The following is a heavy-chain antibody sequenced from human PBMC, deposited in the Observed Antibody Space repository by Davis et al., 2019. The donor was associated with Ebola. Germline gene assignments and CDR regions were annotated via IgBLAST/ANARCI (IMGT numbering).Heavy chain of an antibody. CDR3: TATVGATDY. D-gene: IGHD1-26*01. CDR1: GGSFSGYY. CDR2: INHSGST. J-gene: IGHJ4*02. Sequence: SETLSLTCAVYGGSFSGYYWSWIRQPPGKGLEWIGEINHSGSTNYNPSLKSRVTISVDRSKNQFSLKLSSVTAADTAVYYCTATVGATDYWGQGTLVTVSS. V-gene: IGHV4-34*03.